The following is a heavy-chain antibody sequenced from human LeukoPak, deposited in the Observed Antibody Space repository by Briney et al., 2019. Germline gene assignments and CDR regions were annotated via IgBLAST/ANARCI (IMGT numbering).Heavy chain of an antibody. D-gene: IGHD3-3*01. J-gene: IGHJ4*02. CDR2: ITSNGNSV. V-gene: IGHV3-11*04. CDR1: GFTFSDYY. Sequence: RGSLRLSCAASGFTFSDYYMGWIRQAPGKGLEWISYITSNGNSVYYAASVKGRFTISRDNAKNSLYLQVNSLTAEDAAVYYCARAGVDSSGYYYQGFDYWGQGTQVTVSS. CDR3: ARAGVDSSGYYYQGFDY.